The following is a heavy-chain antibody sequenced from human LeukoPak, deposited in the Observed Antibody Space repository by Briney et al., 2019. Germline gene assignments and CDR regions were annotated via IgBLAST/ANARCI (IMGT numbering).Heavy chain of an antibody. V-gene: IGHV3-48*04. CDR3: AREMPCYSSGCQGYFQH. D-gene: IGHD6-19*01. CDR1: GFTFSSYS. CDR2: ISSSSSTI. J-gene: IGHJ1*01. Sequence: PGGSLRLSCAASGFTFSSYSMNWVRQAPGKGLEWVSYISSSSSTIYYADSVKGRFTISRDNAKNSLYLQMNSLRAEDTAVYYCAREMPCYSSGCQGYFQHWGQGTLVTVSS.